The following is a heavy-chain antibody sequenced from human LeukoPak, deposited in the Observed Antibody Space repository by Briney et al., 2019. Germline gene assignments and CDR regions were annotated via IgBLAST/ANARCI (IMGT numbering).Heavy chain of an antibody. Sequence: ASVKVSRKASGGTFSSYTISWVRQAPGQGLEWMGRIIPILGIANYAQKFQGRVTITADKSTSTAYMELSSLRSEDTAVYYCARDPIFGVVTSYYFDYWGQGTLVTVSS. CDR1: GGTFSSYT. CDR2: IIPILGIA. V-gene: IGHV1-69*04. J-gene: IGHJ4*02. CDR3: ARDPIFGVVTSYYFDY. D-gene: IGHD3-3*01.